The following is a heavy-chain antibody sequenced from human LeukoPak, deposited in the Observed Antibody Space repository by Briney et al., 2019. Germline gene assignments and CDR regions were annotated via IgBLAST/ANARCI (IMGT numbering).Heavy chain of an antibody. CDR3: ARVGWESNWFDP. CDR1: GGSISSGSYY. J-gene: IGHJ5*02. V-gene: IGHV4-39*07. D-gene: IGHD6-19*01. Sequence: SETLSLTCTVSGGSISSGSYYWSWIRQPPGKGLEWIGEINHSGSTNYNPSLKSRVTISVDTSKNQFSLKLSSVTAADTAVYYCARVGWESNWFDPWGQGTLVTVSS. CDR2: INHSGST.